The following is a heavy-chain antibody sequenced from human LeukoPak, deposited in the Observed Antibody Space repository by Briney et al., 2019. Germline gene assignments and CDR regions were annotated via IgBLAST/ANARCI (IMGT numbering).Heavy chain of an antibody. J-gene: IGHJ3*02. CDR3: AKAWITAWELDRGFAFDI. D-gene: IGHD1-26*01. V-gene: IGHV1-69*04. CDR1: GYTFTSYA. Sequence: SVKVSCKASGYTFTSYAMNWVRQAPGQGLEWMGRIIPILGIANYAQKFQGRVTITADKSTSTAYMELSSLRSEDTAVYYCAKAWITAWELDRGFAFDIWGQGTMVTVSS. CDR2: IIPILGIA.